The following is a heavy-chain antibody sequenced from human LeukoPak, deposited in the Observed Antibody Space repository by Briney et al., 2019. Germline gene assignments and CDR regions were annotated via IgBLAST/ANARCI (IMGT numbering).Heavy chain of an antibody. CDR3: AGKSWSANDAFDI. Sequence: PSETLSLTCTVSRASINTYYWSWIRQPAGKGLEWIGRIYASGNTNYNPSLKSRVTMSVDTSKNQFSLRLSSVTAADTAIYYFAGKSWSANDAFDIWGQGTLVTVSS. J-gene: IGHJ3*02. CDR1: RASINTYY. CDR2: IYASGNT. V-gene: IGHV4-4*07. D-gene: IGHD3-3*01.